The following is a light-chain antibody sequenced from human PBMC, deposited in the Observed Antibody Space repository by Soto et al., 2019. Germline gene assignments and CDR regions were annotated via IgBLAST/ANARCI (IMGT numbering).Light chain of an antibody. J-gene: IGKJ4*01. CDR3: LQPKNFTRT. CDR1: QGVSRY. Sequence: IQLTPSPSSLSASVGDSVTITCRASQGVSRYLSWYQQKPGRAPILLISAASTLPSGVPARFSGRGCGTEFTLSSSSFQPEYFATNYCLQPKNFTRTCGGGT. V-gene: IGKV1-9*01. CDR2: AAS.